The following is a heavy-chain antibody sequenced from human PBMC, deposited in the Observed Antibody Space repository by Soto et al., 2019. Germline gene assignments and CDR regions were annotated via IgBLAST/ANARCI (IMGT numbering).Heavy chain of an antibody. V-gene: IGHV3-48*02. CDR2: IRGSGGTI. J-gene: IGHJ4*02. CDR3: ARETGLRSSGLSYYFDF. Sequence: EVQLVESGGGLVQPGGSLRLSCAASGFTLSSYSMPWVRQAPGKGLEWVSYIRGSGGTIYYADSVKGRFTISRDNAKNSLSVQMNSLRDEDTAVYFCARETGLRSSGLSYYFDFWGQGTRVTVSS. CDR1: GFTLSSYS. D-gene: IGHD6-19*01.